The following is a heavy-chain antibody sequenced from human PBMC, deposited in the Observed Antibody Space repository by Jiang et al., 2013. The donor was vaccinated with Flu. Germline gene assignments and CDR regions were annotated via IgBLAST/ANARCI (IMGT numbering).Heavy chain of an antibody. V-gene: IGHV3-33*01. CDR2: IWYDGSNK. Sequence: VQLLESGGGVVQPGRSLRLSCAASGFTFSSYGMHWVRQAPGKGLEWVAVIWYDGSNKYYADSVKGRFTISRDNSKNTLYLQMNSLRAEDTAVYYCARDSRYYYDSSGYYYYMDVWGKGTTVTVSS. CDR1: GFTFSSYG. J-gene: IGHJ6*03. D-gene: IGHD3-22*01. CDR3: ARDSRYYYDSSGYYYYMDV.